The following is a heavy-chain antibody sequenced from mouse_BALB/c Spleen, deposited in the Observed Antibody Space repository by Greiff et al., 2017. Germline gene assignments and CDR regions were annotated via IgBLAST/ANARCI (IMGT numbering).Heavy chain of an antibody. Sequence: EVHLVESGGGLVQPGGSRKLSCAASGFTFSSFGMHWVRQAPEKGLEWVAYISSGSSTIYYADTVKGRFTISRDNPKNTLFLQMTSLRSEDTAMYYCARWGYAMDYWGQGTSVTVS. V-gene: IGHV5-17*02. CDR2: ISSGSSTI. CDR1: GFTFSSFG. CDR3: ARWGYAMDY. J-gene: IGHJ4*01.